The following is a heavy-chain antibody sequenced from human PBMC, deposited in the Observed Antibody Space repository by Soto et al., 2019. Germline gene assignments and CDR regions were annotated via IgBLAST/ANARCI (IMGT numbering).Heavy chain of an antibody. V-gene: IGHV1-24*01. CDR1: GYTLTELS. CDR2: FDPEDGET. D-gene: IGHD2-15*01. Sequence: ASVKVSCKVSGYTLTELSMHWVRQAPGKGLEWMGGFDPEDGETIYAQKFQGRVTMTEDTSTDTAYMELSSLRSEDTAVYYCATDRCGGSCYSEENYYYGMDVWGQGTTVTVSS. CDR3: ATDRCGGSCYSEENYYYGMDV. J-gene: IGHJ6*02.